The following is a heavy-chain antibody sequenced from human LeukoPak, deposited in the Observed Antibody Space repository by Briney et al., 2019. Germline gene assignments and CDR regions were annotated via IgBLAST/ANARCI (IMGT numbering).Heavy chain of an antibody. CDR2: ISGGGDST. J-gene: IGHJ4*02. V-gene: IGHV3-23*01. D-gene: IGHD7-27*01. CDR1: GFTFSSYA. Sequence: PGGSLTLSCAASGFTFSSYAMSWVRQAPGKGLEWVSAISGGGDSTYYADSVKGRFTISRDNSKNTLYLQMNSLRAEDTAVYYCAKGQTWASVYFDSWGQGTLVTVSS. CDR3: AKGQTWASVYFDS.